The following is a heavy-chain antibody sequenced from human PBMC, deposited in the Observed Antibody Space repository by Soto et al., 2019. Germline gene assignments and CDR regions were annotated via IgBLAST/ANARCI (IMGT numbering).Heavy chain of an antibody. J-gene: IGHJ4*02. CDR1: GFTFDDYA. V-gene: IGHV3-9*01. D-gene: IGHD2-2*01. CDR2: ISWNSGSI. CDR3: AKGGQLLVEGGGY. Sequence: EVQLVESGGGLVQPGRSLRLSCAASGFTFDDYAMHWVRQAPGKGLEWVSGISWNSGSIGYAHSVKGRFTISRDNAKNSLYLQMNSLRAEDTALYYCAKGGQLLVEGGGYWGQGTLVTVSS.